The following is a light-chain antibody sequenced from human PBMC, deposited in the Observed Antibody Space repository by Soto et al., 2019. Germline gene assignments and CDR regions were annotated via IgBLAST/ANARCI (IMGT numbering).Light chain of an antibody. Sequence: QSVLTHPASGSGSPGHSITISCTGTSSDVGSYNLFSWYQQHPGKAPKLMIYEVSKRPSGVSNRFSGSKSGNTASLTISGLQAEDEADYYCCSYAGSSTPLIFGTGTKVTVL. V-gene: IGLV2-23*02. J-gene: IGLJ1*01. CDR2: EVS. CDR1: SSDVGSYNL. CDR3: CSYAGSSTPLI.